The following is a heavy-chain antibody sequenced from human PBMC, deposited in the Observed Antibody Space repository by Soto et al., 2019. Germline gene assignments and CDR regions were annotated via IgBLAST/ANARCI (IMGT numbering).Heavy chain of an antibody. V-gene: IGHV3-23*01. CDR2: ISESGGTI. Sequence: PGVTRRLSWAASGLTCSSSAMTWARQAPGKGLEWVSAISESGGTIFYADSVKGRFTVSRDNSRNTLYLQMNSLRADDTAVYYCGKRIRQGWSLFDYWDQETLVTVSS. CDR3: GKRIRQGWSLFDY. J-gene: IGHJ4*01. CDR1: GLTCSSSA. D-gene: IGHD3-3*01.